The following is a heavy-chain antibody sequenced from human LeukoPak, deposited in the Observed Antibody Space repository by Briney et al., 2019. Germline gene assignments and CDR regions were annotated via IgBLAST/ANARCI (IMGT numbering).Heavy chain of an antibody. V-gene: IGHV4-30-2*01. CDR2: IYHSGST. J-gene: IGHJ3*02. Sequence: SETLSLTCTVAGGSISSGGYYWSWIRQPPGKGLEWIGYIYHSGSTYYNPSLKSRVTISVDRSKNQFSLKLSSVTAADTAVYYCASAAALVGSGDAFDIWGQGTMVTVSS. D-gene: IGHD5-18*01. CDR3: ASAAALVGSGDAFDI. CDR1: GGSISSGGYY.